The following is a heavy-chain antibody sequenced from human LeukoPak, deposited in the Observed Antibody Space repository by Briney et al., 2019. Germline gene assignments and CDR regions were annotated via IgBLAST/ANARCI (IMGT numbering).Heavy chain of an antibody. D-gene: IGHD5-24*01. V-gene: IGHV1-8*01. Sequence: ASVKVSCKASGYTFTSYDINWVRQATGQGLEWMGWMNPNSGNTGYAQKLQGRVTMTRNTSISTAYMELSSLRSEDTAVYYCARRRDPRKTNNWFDPWGQGTLVTVSS. CDR2: MNPNSGNT. J-gene: IGHJ5*02. CDR3: ARRRDPRKTNNWFDP. CDR1: GYTFTSYD.